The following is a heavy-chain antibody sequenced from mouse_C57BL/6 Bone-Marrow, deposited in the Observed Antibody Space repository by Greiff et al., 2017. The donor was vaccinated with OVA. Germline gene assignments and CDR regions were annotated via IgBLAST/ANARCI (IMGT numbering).Heavy chain of an antibody. Sequence: VQLQQPGTELVKPGASVKLSCKASGYTFTSYWMHWVKQRPGQGLEWIGNINPSNGGTNYNEKFKSKATLTVDKSSSTAYMQLSSLTSEDSAVYYCARDYYGSSYDYAMDYWGQGTSVPVSS. CDR1: GYTFTSYW. CDR3: ARDYYGSSYDYAMDY. V-gene: IGHV1-53*01. D-gene: IGHD1-1*01. J-gene: IGHJ4*01. CDR2: INPSNGGT.